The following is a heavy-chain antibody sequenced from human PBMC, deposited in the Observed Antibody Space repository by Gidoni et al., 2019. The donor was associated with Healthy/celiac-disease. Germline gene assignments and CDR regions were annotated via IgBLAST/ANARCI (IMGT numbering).Heavy chain of an antibody. CDR1: GGSISSSSYY. V-gene: IGHV4-39*02. D-gene: IGHD5-18*01. CDR3: AREMDTAMVEYYFDY. Sequence: QLQLPESGPGLVKPSETLSLTCTVSGGSISSSSYYWGWIRQPPGKGLEWIGSIYYSGSTYYNPSLKSRVTISVDTSKNQFSLKLSSVTAADTAVYYCAREMDTAMVEYYFDYWGQGTLVTVSS. CDR2: IYYSGST. J-gene: IGHJ4*02.